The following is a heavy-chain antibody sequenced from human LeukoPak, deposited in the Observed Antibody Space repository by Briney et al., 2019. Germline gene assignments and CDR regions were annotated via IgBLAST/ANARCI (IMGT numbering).Heavy chain of an antibody. Sequence: PRGSLRLSCAASGFTFSSYNMNWVRQAPGKGLEWVSYISSSSSTIYYADSVKGRFTISRDNPKNSLYLQMNSLRDEDTAVYYCARDYYDSTGYHDAFDIWGQGTMVTVSS. CDR3: ARDYYDSTGYHDAFDI. V-gene: IGHV3-48*02. D-gene: IGHD3-22*01. CDR1: GFTFSSYN. J-gene: IGHJ3*02. CDR2: ISSSSSTI.